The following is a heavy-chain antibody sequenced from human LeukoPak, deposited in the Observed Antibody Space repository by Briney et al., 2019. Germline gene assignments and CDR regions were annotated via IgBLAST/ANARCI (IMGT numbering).Heavy chain of an antibody. J-gene: IGHJ4*02. Sequence: ASVKVSCKASGGTFSSYAISWVRQAPGQGLEWMGWINTNTGNPTYAQGFTGRFVFSLDTSVSTAYLQISSLKAEDTAVYYCARDMGGWFRGYFDYWGQGTLVTVSS. V-gene: IGHV7-4-1*02. D-gene: IGHD6-19*01. CDR3: ARDMGGWFRGYFDY. CDR1: GGTFSSYA. CDR2: INTNTGNP.